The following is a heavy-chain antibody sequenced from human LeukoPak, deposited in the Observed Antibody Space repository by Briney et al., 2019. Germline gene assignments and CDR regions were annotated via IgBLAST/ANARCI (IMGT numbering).Heavy chain of an antibody. D-gene: IGHD3-22*01. J-gene: IGHJ6*03. CDR1: GYTFTGYC. Sequence: ASVKVSCKASGYTFTGYCMHWVRQAPGQGLEWMGWINSNSGGTNYAQKFQGRVTMTRDTSISTAYMELSRLRSDDTAVYYCGRHDSSGSPYYYYYMDVWGKGTTVTVSS. CDR3: GRHDSSGSPYYYYYMDV. CDR2: INSNSGGT. V-gene: IGHV1-2*02.